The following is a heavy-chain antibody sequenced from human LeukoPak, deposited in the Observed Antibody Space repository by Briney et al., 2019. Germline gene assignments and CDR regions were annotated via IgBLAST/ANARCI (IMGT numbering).Heavy chain of an antibody. V-gene: IGHV1-8*01. Sequence: GASVKVSCKASGYTFTSYDFNWVRQATGQRPEWMGWMSPNSGDTGYAQKFQDRVTMTRNTSISTAYMELSSLRSDDTAVYYCARELGYCSGGSCSPDYWGQGTQVTVSS. J-gene: IGHJ4*02. D-gene: IGHD2-15*01. CDR1: GYTFTSYD. CDR3: ARELGYCSGGSCSPDY. CDR2: MSPNSGDT.